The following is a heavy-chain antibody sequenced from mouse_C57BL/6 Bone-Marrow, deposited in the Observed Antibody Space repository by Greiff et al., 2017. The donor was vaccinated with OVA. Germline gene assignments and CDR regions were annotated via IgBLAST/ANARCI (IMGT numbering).Heavy chain of an antibody. D-gene: IGHD2-3*01. CDR1: GFNIKDDY. CDR3: TTLMITY. CDR2: IDPENGDT. Sequence: VQRVESGAELVRPGASVKLSCTASGFNIKDDYMHWVKQRPEQGLEWIGWIDPENGDTEYASKFQGKATITADTSSNTAYLQLSSLTSEDTAVYYCTTLMITYWGQGTLVTVSA. V-gene: IGHV14-4*01. J-gene: IGHJ3*01.